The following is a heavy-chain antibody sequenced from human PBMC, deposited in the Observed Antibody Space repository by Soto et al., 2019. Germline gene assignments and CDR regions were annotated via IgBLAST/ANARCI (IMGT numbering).Heavy chain of an antibody. D-gene: IGHD3-22*01. CDR1: GGTFSSYA. CDR3: ARSQYDSSGYYFLVRGLFDY. CDR2: IIPIFGTA. V-gene: IGHV1-69*13. J-gene: IGHJ4*02. Sequence: ASVKVSCKASGGTFSSYAISWVRQAPGQGLEWMGGIIPIFGTANYAQKFQGRVTITADESTSTAYMELSSLRSEDTAVYYCARSQYDSSGYYFLVRGLFDYWGQGTLVTV.